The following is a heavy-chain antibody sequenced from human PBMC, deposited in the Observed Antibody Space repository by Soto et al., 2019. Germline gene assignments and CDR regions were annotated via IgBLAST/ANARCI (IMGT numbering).Heavy chain of an antibody. Sequence: SVKVSCKASGGTFSSYAISWVRQAPGQGLEWMGGIIPIFGTENYAQKFQGRVTITADESTSTAYMELSSLRSEDTDVYYCARDAEEQGDGNWFDHWGQATLVTVSS. J-gene: IGHJ5*02. CDR1: GGTFSSYA. CDR3: ARDAEEQGDGNWFDH. CDR2: IIPIFGTE. D-gene: IGHD2-21*02. V-gene: IGHV1-69*13.